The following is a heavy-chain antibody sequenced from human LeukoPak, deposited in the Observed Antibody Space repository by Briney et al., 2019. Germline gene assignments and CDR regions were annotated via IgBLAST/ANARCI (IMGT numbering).Heavy chain of an antibody. Sequence: SVKVSCKASGYTFTGYYMHWVRQAPGQGLEWMGWINPNSGGTNYAQKFQGRVTMTRDTSISTAYMELSRLRSDDTAVYYCARGKSTNWNRPYFDYWGQGTLVTVSS. CDR2: INPNSGGT. D-gene: IGHD1-1*01. J-gene: IGHJ4*02. CDR1: GYTFTGYY. V-gene: IGHV1-2*02. CDR3: ARGKSTNWNRPYFDY.